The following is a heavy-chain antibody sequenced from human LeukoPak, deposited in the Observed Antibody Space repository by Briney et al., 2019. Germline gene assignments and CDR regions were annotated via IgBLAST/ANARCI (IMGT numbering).Heavy chain of an antibody. Sequence: PGGSLRLSCAASGFTFSSYSMNWVRQAPGKGLEWVSSISSSSSYIYYADSVKGRFTISRDNAKNSLYLQMNSLRAEDTAVYYCARDVVGYYDSSGYYLSAFDIWGQGTMVTVSS. V-gene: IGHV3-21*01. D-gene: IGHD3-22*01. CDR3: ARDVVGYYDSSGYYLSAFDI. CDR1: GFTFSSYS. J-gene: IGHJ3*02. CDR2: ISSSSSYI.